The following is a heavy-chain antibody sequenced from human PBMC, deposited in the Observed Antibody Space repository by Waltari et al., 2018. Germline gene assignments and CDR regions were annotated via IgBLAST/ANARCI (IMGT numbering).Heavy chain of an antibody. D-gene: IGHD3-10*01. J-gene: IGHJ4*02. Sequence: DVQLAQSGAEVKKAGESLKISCKGSGYSFTTYWIGWVRQMPGKGLEWMGTIYPGDSETRYSPSFQGKVTISVDKSITTAYLQWSSLKASDTAIYFCARRDRGGSVSNYFDYWGQGTLVTVSS. CDR1: GYSFTTYW. V-gene: IGHV5-51*03. CDR2: IYPGDSET. CDR3: ARRDRGGSVSNYFDY.